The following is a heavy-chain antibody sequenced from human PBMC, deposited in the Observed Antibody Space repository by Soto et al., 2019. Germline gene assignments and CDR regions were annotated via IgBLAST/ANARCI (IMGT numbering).Heavy chain of an antibody. V-gene: IGHV3-7*01. CDR3: ARVAGVNSDYVNWFDP. CDR2: IKQDGSEK. J-gene: IGHJ5*02. D-gene: IGHD4-4*01. Sequence: GGSLRLSCAASGFTFSSYWMSWVRQAPGKGLEWVANIKQDGSEKYYVDSVKGRFTISRDNAKNSLYLQMNSLRAEDTALYYCARVAGVNSDYVNWFDPWGQGTLVTVSS. CDR1: GFTFSSYW.